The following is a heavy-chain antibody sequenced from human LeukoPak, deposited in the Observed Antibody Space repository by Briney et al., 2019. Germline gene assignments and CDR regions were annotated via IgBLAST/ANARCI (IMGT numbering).Heavy chain of an antibody. D-gene: IGHD3-9*01. V-gene: IGHV4-59*12. J-gene: IGHJ6*02. Sequence: SETLSLTCTVSGGSISSYYWSWIRQPPGKGLEWIGYIYYSGSTNYNPSLKSRVTISVDTSKNQFSLKLTSVTAADTAVYNCARNKYYDILTGYIYYGMDVWGQGTTVTVSS. CDR3: ARNKYYDILTGYIYYGMDV. CDR1: GGSISSYY. CDR2: IYYSGST.